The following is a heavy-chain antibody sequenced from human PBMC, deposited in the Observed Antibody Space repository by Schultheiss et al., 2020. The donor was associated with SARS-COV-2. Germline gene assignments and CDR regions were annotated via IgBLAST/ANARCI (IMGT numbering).Heavy chain of an antibody. D-gene: IGHD3-3*01. CDR1: GGSFSGYY. V-gene: IGHV4-59*01. CDR2: IYNSGST. J-gene: IGHJ6*02. Sequence: SETLSLTCAVYGGSFSGYYWSWIRQSPGKGLEWIGYIYNSGSTYYNPSLKSRVTISVDTSKNQFSLKLSSVTAADTAVYYCARDYDFWSGYYNDQNFYYYYGMDVWGQGTTVTVSS. CDR3: ARDYDFWSGYYNDQNFYYYYGMDV.